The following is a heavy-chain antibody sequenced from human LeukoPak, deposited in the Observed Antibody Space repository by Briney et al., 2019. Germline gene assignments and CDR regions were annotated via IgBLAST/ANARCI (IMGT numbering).Heavy chain of an antibody. J-gene: IGHJ6*03. CDR2: IYHSGST. CDR3: ARDSLVRAHYYMDV. CDR1: GYSISSGYY. D-gene: IGHD3-10*01. Sequence: SETLSLTCTVSGYSISSGYYWGWIRQPPGKGLEWIGSIYHSGSTYYNPSLKSRVTISVDTSKNQFSPKLSSVTAADTAVYYCARDSLVRAHYYMDVWGKGTTVTISS. V-gene: IGHV4-38-2*02.